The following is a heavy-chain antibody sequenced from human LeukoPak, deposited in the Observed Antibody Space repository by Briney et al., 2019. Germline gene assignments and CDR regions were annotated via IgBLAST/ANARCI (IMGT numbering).Heavy chain of an antibody. D-gene: IGHD2-2*01. V-gene: IGHV3-74*01. CDR1: GFTFSSYW. J-gene: IGHJ4*02. Sequence: GGSLRLSCTASGFTFSSYWMHWVRQAPGKGLVWVSRINSDGSSTSYADSVKGRFTISRDNAKNTLYLQMNSLRAEDTAVYYCARALSYCSSTSCHSIGYWGQGTLVTVSS. CDR3: ARALSYCSSTSCHSIGY. CDR2: INSDGSST.